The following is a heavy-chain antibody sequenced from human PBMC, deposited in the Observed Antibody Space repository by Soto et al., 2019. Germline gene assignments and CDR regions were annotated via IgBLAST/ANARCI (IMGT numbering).Heavy chain of an antibody. Sequence: SETLSLTCTVSGGSISSYYWSWIRQPPGKGLEWIGYIYYSGSTNYNPSLKSRVTISVDTSKNQFSLKLSSVTAADTAVYYCARGVRYYGDYYFDYWSQGTLVTVSS. V-gene: IGHV4-59*01. CDR3: ARGVRYYGDYYFDY. J-gene: IGHJ4*02. D-gene: IGHD4-17*01. CDR2: IYYSGST. CDR1: GGSISSYY.